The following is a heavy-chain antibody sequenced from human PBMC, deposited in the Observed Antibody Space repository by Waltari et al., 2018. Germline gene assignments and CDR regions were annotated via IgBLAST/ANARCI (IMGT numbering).Heavy chain of an antibody. V-gene: IGHV4-4*07. J-gene: IGHJ4*02. CDR1: GGPLRSYY. CDR3: ATDGLSRSLSH. Sequence: QVQLRESGPGLLKPSETLSLTCSVPGGPLRSYYWNWIRQPAGKGLEWIGRMYFTGIMDYNPSLQSRVTMSVDTSKNQFFLNLTSVTAADTAVYYCATDGLSRSLSHWGQGALVTVSS. CDR2: MYFTGIM. D-gene: IGHD6-19*01.